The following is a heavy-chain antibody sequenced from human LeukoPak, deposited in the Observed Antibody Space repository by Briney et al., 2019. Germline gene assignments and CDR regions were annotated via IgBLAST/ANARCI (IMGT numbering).Heavy chain of an antibody. Sequence: PGGSLRLSCAASGFTFSSYEMNWVRQAPGKGLEWVSYISSGSPYINDADSVKGRFTISRDNAKSSLYLRMSSLRAEDTAVYYCARVGRYCSTTGCDYYYGMDVWGQGTTVTVSS. CDR2: ISSGSPYI. CDR1: GFTFSSYE. D-gene: IGHD2-2*01. J-gene: IGHJ6*02. V-gene: IGHV3-48*03. CDR3: ARVGRYCSTTGCDYYYGMDV.